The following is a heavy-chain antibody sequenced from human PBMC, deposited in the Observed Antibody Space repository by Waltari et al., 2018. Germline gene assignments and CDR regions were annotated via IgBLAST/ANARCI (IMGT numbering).Heavy chain of an antibody. CDR2: IYHSGST. D-gene: IGHD6-13*01. Sequence: QVQLQESGPGLVKPSETLSLTCAVSGYSISSGYYWGWIRQPPGKGLEWIGSIYHSGSTYYNPSLKIRVTISVDTSKNQFSLKLSSVTAADTAVYYCARERRVFIAAAGTFDYWGQGTLVTVSS. J-gene: IGHJ4*02. V-gene: IGHV4-38-2*02. CDR3: ARERRVFIAAAGTFDY. CDR1: GYSISSGYY.